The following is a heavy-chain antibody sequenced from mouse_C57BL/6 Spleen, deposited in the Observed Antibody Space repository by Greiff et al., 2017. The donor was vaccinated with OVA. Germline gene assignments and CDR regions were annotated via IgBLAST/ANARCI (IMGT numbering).Heavy chain of an antibody. CDR3: AREYYSNSAWFAY. D-gene: IGHD2-5*01. V-gene: IGHV1-26*01. Sequence: EVQLQQSGPELVKPGASVKISCKASGYTFTDYYMNWVKQSHGKSLEWIGDINPNNGGTSYNQKFKGKATLTVDKSSSTAYMELRSLTSEDSAVYYCAREYYSNSAWFAYWGQGTLVTVSA. CDR1: GYTFTDYY. J-gene: IGHJ3*01. CDR2: INPNNGGT.